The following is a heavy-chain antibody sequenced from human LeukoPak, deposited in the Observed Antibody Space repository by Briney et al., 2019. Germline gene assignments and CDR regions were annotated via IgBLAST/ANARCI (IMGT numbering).Heavy chain of an antibody. CDR1: GGTFSTYA. V-gene: IGHV1-69*13. D-gene: IGHD3-3*01. CDR2: IIPMFGTA. J-gene: IGHJ6*03. CDR3: ARGFLGYYMDV. Sequence: SVKVSCKASGGTFSTYAISWVRQAPGQGLEWMGGIIPMFGTANHAQKFQGRVTVTADESASTAYMELSTLRSEDTAVYYCARGFLGYYMDVWGKGTTVTVSS.